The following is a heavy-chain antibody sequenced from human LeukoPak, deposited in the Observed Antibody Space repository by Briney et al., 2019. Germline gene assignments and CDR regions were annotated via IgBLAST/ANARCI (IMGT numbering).Heavy chain of an antibody. D-gene: IGHD5-18*01. Sequence: ASVKVSCKASGGTFSSYAISWVRQAPGQGLEWMGGIIPIFGTANYAQKFQGRVTITADEPTSTAYMELSSLRSEDTAVYYCARRTAMVGYFDYWGQGTLVTVSS. CDR1: GGTFSSYA. CDR3: ARRTAMVGYFDY. V-gene: IGHV1-69*13. J-gene: IGHJ4*02. CDR2: IIPIFGTA.